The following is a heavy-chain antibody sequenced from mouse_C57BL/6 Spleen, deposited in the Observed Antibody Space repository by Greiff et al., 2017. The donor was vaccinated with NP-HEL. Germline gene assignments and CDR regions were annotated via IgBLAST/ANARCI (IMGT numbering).Heavy chain of an antibody. CDR2: INPRSGYT. D-gene: IGHD1-1*01. Sequence: VQLQQSGAELAKPGASVKLSCKASGYTFTSYWMHWVKQRPGQGLEWIGYINPRSGYTKYNQKFKDKATLTADKSSSTDCMQLIRLTYEDAAVYCGARMVMGYYGSSPDYWGQGTTLTVSS. CDR1: GYTFTSYW. V-gene: IGHV1-7*01. J-gene: IGHJ2*01. CDR3: ARMVMGYYGSSPDY.